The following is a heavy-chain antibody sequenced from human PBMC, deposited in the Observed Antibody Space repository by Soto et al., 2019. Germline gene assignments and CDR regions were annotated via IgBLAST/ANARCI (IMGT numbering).Heavy chain of an antibody. V-gene: IGHV4-59*01. Sequence: PSETLSLTCTVSGGSISSYYWSWIRQPPGKGLEWIGYIYYSGSTNYNPSLKSRVTISVDTSKNQFSLKLSSVTAADTAVYYCARSRYSGYDHVDYWGQETLVTVSS. CDR3: ARSRYSGYDHVDY. CDR1: GGSISSYY. D-gene: IGHD5-12*01. J-gene: IGHJ4*02. CDR2: IYYSGST.